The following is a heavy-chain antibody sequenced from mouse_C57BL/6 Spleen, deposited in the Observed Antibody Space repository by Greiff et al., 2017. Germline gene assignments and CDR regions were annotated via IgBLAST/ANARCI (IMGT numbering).Heavy chain of an antibody. J-gene: IGHJ1*03. D-gene: IGHD1-1*01. CDR2: IYPGSGNT. CDR3: ARTGATVVEPNWYFDV. V-gene: IGHV1-84*01. CDR1: GYTFTDYY. Sequence: LVESGPELVKPGASVKISCKASGYTFTDYYINWVKQRPGQGLEWIGWIYPGSGNTKYNEKFKGKATLTVDTSSSTAYMQLSSLTSEDSAVYFCARTGATVVEPNWYFDVWGTGTTVTVSS.